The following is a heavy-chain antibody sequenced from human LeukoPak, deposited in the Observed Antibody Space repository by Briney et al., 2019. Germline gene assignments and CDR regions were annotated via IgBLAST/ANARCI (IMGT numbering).Heavy chain of an antibody. CDR1: GGSISSSSYY. D-gene: IGHD6-13*01. J-gene: IGHJ4*02. Sequence: SETLSLTCTVSGGSISSSSYYWGWIRQPPGKGLEWIGSIYYSGSTYYNSSLKSRVTISVDTSKNQFSLKLSSVTAADTAVYYCARTSAAGTVWGQGTLVTVSS. CDR3: ARTSAAGTV. CDR2: IYYSGST. V-gene: IGHV4-39*01.